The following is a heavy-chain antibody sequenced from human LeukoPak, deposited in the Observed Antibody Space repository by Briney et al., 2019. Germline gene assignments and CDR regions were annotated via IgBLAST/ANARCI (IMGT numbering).Heavy chain of an antibody. CDR3: AREREAYGVEMATITVAEAYAFDI. D-gene: IGHD5-24*01. J-gene: IGHJ3*02. Sequence: EASVKVSCKASGGTFSSYAINWVRQAPGQGLEWMGGIIPIFGTANYAQKFQGRVTITADESTSTAYMELSSLRSEDTAVYYCAREREAYGVEMATITVAEAYAFDIWGQGTMVTVSS. CDR1: GGTFSSYA. V-gene: IGHV1-69*13. CDR2: IIPIFGTA.